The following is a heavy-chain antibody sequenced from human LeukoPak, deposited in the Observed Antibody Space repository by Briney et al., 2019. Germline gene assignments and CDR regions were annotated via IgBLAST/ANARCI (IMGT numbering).Heavy chain of an antibody. V-gene: IGHV3-73*01. Sequence: QSGGSLRLSCAASGFSFSGSAMHWVRQTSGKGLEWVGRIRSKSNSYATAYAASVKGRLTISRDDSKNTAYLQMSSLKTEDTAVYYCTRQRFGELAWGQGTTVTVSS. CDR1: GFSFSGSA. CDR2: IRSKSNSYAT. CDR3: TRQRFGELA. D-gene: IGHD3-10*01. J-gene: IGHJ6*02.